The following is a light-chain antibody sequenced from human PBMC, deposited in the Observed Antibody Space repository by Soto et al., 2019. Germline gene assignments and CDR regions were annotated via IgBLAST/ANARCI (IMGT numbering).Light chain of an antibody. J-gene: IGLJ1*01. CDR1: SSNIGAGYD. V-gene: IGLV1-40*01. Sequence: QSALTQPPSVSGAPGQRVTISCTGSSSNIGAGYDVHWYQQLPGTAPKLLIYRNTTRPSGVPDRFSGSKSGTSASLAITGLQAEDEADYYCQSCDSSLSGSGVFGTGTKVTVL. CDR3: QSCDSSLSGSGV. CDR2: RNT.